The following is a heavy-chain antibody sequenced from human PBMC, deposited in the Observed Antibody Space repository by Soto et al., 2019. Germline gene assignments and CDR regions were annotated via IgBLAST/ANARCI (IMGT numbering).Heavy chain of an antibody. V-gene: IGHV1-18*04. Sequence: ASVKVSCKASGYTFTSYGISWVRQAPGQGLEWMGWISAYNGNTNYAQKLQGRVTMTTDTSTSTAYMELRSLRSDDTAVYYCARDAFYDILTGYPSVGMDVWGQGTTVTVSS. CDR2: ISAYNGNT. D-gene: IGHD3-9*01. CDR1: GYTFTSYG. J-gene: IGHJ6*02. CDR3: ARDAFYDILTGYPSVGMDV.